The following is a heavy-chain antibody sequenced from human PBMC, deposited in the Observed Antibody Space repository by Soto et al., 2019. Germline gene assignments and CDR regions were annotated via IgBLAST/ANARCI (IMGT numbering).Heavy chain of an antibody. V-gene: IGHV3-73*02. Sequence: EVQLVESGGGWVQPGGSLKLSCVASGFTFSGSAMYWVRQASGRGLEWVGRIRNKADSYATAYAASVKDRFTISRDDSENTTYLQMNSLKTEDTATYYCTRLDDGFDVWGQGTRVTVSS. CDR2: IRNKADSYAT. J-gene: IGHJ3*01. CDR1: GFTFSGSA. CDR3: TRLDDGFDV.